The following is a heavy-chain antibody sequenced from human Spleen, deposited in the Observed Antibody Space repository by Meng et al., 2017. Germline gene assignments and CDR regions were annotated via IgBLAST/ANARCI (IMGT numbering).Heavy chain of an antibody. CDR2: IYYSGST. D-gene: IGHD4-17*01. V-gene: IGHV4-39*07. CDR3: AREHTVSRGYFDY. J-gene: IGHJ4*02. CDR1: GFSFSDYW. Sequence: GSLRLSCAASGFSFSDYWMTWIRQPPGKGLEWIGSIYYSGSTYYNPSLKSRVTISVDTSKNQFSLKLSSVTAADTAVYYCAREHTVSRGYFDYWGQGTLVTVSS.